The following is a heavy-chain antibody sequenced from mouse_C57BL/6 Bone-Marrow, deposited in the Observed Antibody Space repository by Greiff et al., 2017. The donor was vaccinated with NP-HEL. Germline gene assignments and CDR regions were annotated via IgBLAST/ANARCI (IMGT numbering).Heavy chain of an antibody. V-gene: IGHV1-55*01. CDR1: GYTFTSYW. D-gene: IGHD1-1*01. Sequence: QVQLQQSGAELVKPGASVKMSCKASGYTFTSYWITWVKQRPGQGLEWIGVIYPGSGSTNYNEKFKSKATLTVDTSSSTAYMQLSSLTSEDSAVYYCARIYYGSSYFDYWGQGTTLTVSS. J-gene: IGHJ2*01. CDR2: IYPGSGST. CDR3: ARIYYGSSYFDY.